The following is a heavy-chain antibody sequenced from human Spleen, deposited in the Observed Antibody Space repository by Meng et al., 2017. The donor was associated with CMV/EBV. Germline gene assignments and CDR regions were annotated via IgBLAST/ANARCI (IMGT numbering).Heavy chain of an antibody. J-gene: IGHJ4*02. CDR3: ARAGEAGYSSSWALDY. D-gene: IGHD6-13*01. V-gene: IGHV4-34*01. CDR2: INHSGST. Sequence: HVRLPQWGAGPVKPSETLSLTCAAYGGSFSGYYWSWSRQPPGKGLEWIGEINHSGSTNYNPSLKSRVTISVDTSKNQFSVKLSSVTAADTAVYYCARAGEAGYSSSWALDYWGQGTLVTVSS. CDR1: GGSFSGYY.